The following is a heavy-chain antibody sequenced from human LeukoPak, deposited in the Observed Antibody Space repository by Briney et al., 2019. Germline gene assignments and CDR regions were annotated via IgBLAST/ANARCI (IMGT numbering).Heavy chain of an antibody. CDR2: IYHSGST. CDR1: GGSISSYY. J-gene: IGHJ3*02. CDR3: ARDCSSTSCVPSGAFDI. D-gene: IGHD2-2*01. V-gene: IGHV4-59*12. Sequence: SETLSLTCTVSGGSISSYYWSWIRQPPGKGLEWIGYIYHSGSTYYNPSLKGRVTISVDRSKNQFSLKLSSVTAADTAVYYCARDCSSTSCVPSGAFDIWGQGTMVTVSS.